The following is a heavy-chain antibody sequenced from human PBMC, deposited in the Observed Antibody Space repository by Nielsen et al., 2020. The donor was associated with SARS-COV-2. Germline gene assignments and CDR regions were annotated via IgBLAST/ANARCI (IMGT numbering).Heavy chain of an antibody. CDR2: ISHSGST. CDR3: VRYCSSTSCPRYYYYYYMDV. CDR1: GGSITGYY. V-gene: IGHV4-34*01. Sequence: SETLSLTCTVSGGSITGYYWSWIRQPPGKGLEWIGEISHSGSTNYKPSLKSRVTISVDRSKNQFSLKMRSVTAADTAVYYCVRYCSSTSCPRYYYYYYMDVWGKGTTVTVSS. D-gene: IGHD2-2*01. J-gene: IGHJ6*03.